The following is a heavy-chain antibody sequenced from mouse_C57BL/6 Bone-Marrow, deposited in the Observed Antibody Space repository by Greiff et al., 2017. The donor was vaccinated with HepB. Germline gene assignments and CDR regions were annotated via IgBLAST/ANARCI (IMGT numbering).Heavy chain of an antibody. CDR1: GFTFSSYA. D-gene: IGHD1-1*01. CDR3: ARALGSSNYFDY. CDR2: ISDGGSYT. V-gene: IGHV5-4*01. J-gene: IGHJ2*01. Sequence: EVQLVESGGGLVKPGGSLKLSCAASGFTFSSYALSWVRQTPEKRLEWVATISDGGSYTYYPDNVKGRFTISRDNAKNNLYLQMSHLKSEDTAMYYCARALGSSNYFDYWGQGTTLTVSS.